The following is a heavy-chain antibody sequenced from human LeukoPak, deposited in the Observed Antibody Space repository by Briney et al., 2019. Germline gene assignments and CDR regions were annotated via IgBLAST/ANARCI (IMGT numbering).Heavy chain of an antibody. V-gene: IGHV3-11*04. CDR2: ISSSGSTI. D-gene: IGHD2-2*02. CDR3: ARDGKTGYCSTTSCYTNHYFDY. CDR1: GFTFSDYY. J-gene: IGHJ4*02. Sequence: GGSPRLSCAASGFTFSDYYMDWIRQAPGKGLEWVSYISSSGSTIYYADSVKGRFTISRDNAKNSLYLQMNSLRAEDTAVYYCARDGKTGYCSTTSCYTNHYFDYWGQETLVTVSS.